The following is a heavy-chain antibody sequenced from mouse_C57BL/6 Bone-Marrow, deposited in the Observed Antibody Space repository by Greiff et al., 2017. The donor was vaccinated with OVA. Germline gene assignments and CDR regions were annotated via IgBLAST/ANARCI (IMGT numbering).Heavy chain of an antibody. CDR1: GYTFTSYG. CDR3: ARGDVVLDY. Sequence: VKLVESGAELARPGASVKLSCKASGYTFTSYGISWVKQRTGQGLEWIGEIYPRSGNTYYNEKFKGKATLTADKSSSTAYMELRSLTSEDSAVYFCARGDVVLDYWGQGTTLTVSS. D-gene: IGHD1-1*01. CDR2: IYPRSGNT. V-gene: IGHV1-81*01. J-gene: IGHJ2*01.